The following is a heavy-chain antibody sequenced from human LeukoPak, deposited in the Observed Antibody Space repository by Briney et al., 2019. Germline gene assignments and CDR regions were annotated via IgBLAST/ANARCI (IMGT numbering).Heavy chain of an antibody. V-gene: IGHV3-48*03. Sequence: GGSLRLSCAASGFTFSSYEMNWVRQAPGKGLEWVPYISSSGSTIYYADSVKGRFTISRDNAKNSLYLQMKSLRAEDTAVYYCARDSPKVEYYFDYWGQGTLVTVSS. D-gene: IGHD1-1*01. CDR3: ARDSPKVEYYFDY. CDR2: ISSSGSTI. J-gene: IGHJ4*02. CDR1: GFTFSSYE.